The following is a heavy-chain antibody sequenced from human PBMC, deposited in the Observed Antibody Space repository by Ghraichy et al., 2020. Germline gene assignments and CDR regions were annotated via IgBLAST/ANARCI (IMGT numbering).Heavy chain of an antibody. Sequence: GGSLRLSCAASGFIFGSYWMSWVRQAPGKGLEWVANINQDESEKYYVDSVKGRFTISRDYAENSVYLQMNSLRAEDTAVYYCARENGYYGDYLDYWGQGTLVTVSS. CDR3: ARENGYYGDYLDY. J-gene: IGHJ4*02. D-gene: IGHD4-17*01. V-gene: IGHV3-7*03. CDR2: INQDESEK. CDR1: GFIFGSYW.